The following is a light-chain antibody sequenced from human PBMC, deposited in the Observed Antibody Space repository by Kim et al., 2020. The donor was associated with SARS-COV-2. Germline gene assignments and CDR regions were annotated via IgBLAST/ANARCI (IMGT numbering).Light chain of an antibody. CDR2: GAS. J-gene: IGKJ5*01. CDR1: QSVSSSF. CDR3: QQYGSSPPVT. Sequence: PGERATLSCRASQSVSSSFLAWYQQKPGQAPRLLIYGASSRATGIPDRFSGSGSGTDFTLTISRLEPEDFAVYYCQQYGSSPPVTFGQGTRLEIK. V-gene: IGKV3-20*01.